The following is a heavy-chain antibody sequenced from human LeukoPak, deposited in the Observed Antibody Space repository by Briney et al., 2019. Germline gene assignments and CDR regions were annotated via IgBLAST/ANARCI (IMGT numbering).Heavy chain of an antibody. D-gene: IGHD2-15*01. CDR3: ARVRIVVVVAAKYYFDY. J-gene: IGHJ4*02. V-gene: IGHV1-18*01. CDR2: ISAYNGNT. CDR1: GYTFTSYG. Sequence: ASVKVSCKASGYTFTSYGISWVRQAPGQGLEWMGWISAYNGNTNYAQKLQGRVTMTTDTSTSTAYMELWSLRSDDTAVYYCARVRIVVVVAAKYYFDYWGQGTLVTVSS.